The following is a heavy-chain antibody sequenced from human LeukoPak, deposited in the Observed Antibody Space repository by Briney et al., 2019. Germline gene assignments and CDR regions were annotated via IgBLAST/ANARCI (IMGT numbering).Heavy chain of an antibody. CDR3: AKSFTGSYLDYFDY. J-gene: IGHJ4*02. Sequence: GGSLRLSCAASGFTFSSYTMNWVRQAPGKGLEWVAFIQYDAGNRQYADSVKGRFTISRDNSKTTLYMQMNSLTAEDTAVYYCAKSFTGSYLDYFDYWGQGTLVTVSS. CDR2: IQYDAGNR. D-gene: IGHD1-26*01. V-gene: IGHV3-30*02. CDR1: GFTFSSYT.